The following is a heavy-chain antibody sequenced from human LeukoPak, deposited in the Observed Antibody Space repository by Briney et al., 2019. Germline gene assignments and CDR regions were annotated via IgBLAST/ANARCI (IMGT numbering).Heavy chain of an antibody. CDR3: ARHDYGGNSGDY. CDR2: IIPIFGTA. D-gene: IGHD4-23*01. Sequence: ASVKVSCKASGGTFSSYAISWVRQAPGQGLEWMGGIIPIFGTANYAQKFQGRVTITADESTSTAYMELSSLRSEDTAVYYCARHDYGGNSGDYWGQGTLVTVSS. J-gene: IGHJ4*02. CDR1: GGTFSSYA. V-gene: IGHV1-69*13.